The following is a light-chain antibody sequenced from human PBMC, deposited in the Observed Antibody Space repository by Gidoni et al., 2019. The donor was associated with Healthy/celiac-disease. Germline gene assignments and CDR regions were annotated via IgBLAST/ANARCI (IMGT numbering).Light chain of an antibody. CDR2: TIS. Sequence: DIVMTETPLPLHVTPGEPASISCRSSQSLLDSDDGNTYLDGYLQKPGQSPQLLIYTISSRASGVPDRFSGSGSGTDFTLKISRVEAEDVGVYYCMQRIEFPLTFGGGTKVEIK. J-gene: IGKJ4*01. CDR3: MQRIEFPLT. CDR1: QSLLDSDDGNTY. V-gene: IGKV2-40*01.